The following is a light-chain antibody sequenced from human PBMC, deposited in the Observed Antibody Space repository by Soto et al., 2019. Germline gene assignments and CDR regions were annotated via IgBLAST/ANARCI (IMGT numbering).Light chain of an antibody. Sequence: IQMTQSPSTLSASVGVTGTITCRASQSIGTWLAWYQQKPGKAPNLLIYDASNLESGVPSRFSGSGSGTEFTLTISSLQPDDFATYYCQQYNTYPWTFGQGTKVDIK. CDR2: DAS. CDR3: QQYNTYPWT. CDR1: QSIGTW. J-gene: IGKJ1*01. V-gene: IGKV1-5*01.